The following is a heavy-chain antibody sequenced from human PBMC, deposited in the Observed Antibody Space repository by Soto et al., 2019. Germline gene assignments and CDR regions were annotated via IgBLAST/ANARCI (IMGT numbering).Heavy chain of an antibody. CDR1: GGAISSGGYY. Sequence: SETLSLTCSVSGGAISSGGYYWTWIRQHPGKGLESIGYIYYSGSTYYNSSLKSRVTISVDTSKNQFSLKLSSVTAADTAVYYCARQDCSGGTCYSDYWGQGALVTVSS. CDR2: IYYSGST. D-gene: IGHD2-15*01. CDR3: ARQDCSGGTCYSDY. V-gene: IGHV4-31*03. J-gene: IGHJ4*02.